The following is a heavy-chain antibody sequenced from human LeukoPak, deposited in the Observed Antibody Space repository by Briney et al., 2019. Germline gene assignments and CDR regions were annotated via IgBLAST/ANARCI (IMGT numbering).Heavy chain of an antibody. V-gene: IGHV4-34*01. CDR2: INHSGST. D-gene: IGHD3-3*01. CDR1: GESFSGYY. Sequence: SETLSLTCAVYGESFSGYYWSWIRQPPGKGLEWIGEINHSGSTNYNPSLKSRVTISVDTSKNQFSLKLSSVTAADTAVYYCARGHPHYDFWSGYPPGWYFDLWGRGTLVTVSS. CDR3: ARGHPHYDFWSGYPPGWYFDL. J-gene: IGHJ2*01.